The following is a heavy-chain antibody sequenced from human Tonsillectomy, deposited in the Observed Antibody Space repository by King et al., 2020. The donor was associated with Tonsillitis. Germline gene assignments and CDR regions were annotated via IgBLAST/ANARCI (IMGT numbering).Heavy chain of an antibody. CDR1: GFSLSTSGVG. CDR2: IYWNDDK. Sequence: TLKESGPTLVKPTQTLTLTCTFSGFSLSTSGVGVGWIRQPPGKALEWLALIYWNDDKRYSPSLKSRLTITKDTSKNQVVLTMTNMDPVDTATYYCAHSLHYYGSGSYYYFDYWGQGTLVTVSS. J-gene: IGHJ4*02. V-gene: IGHV2-5*01. CDR3: AHSLHYYGSGSYYYFDY. D-gene: IGHD3-10*01.